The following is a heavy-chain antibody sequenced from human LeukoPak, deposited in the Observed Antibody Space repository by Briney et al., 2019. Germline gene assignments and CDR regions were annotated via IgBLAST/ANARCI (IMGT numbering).Heavy chain of an antibody. V-gene: IGHV1-2*04. CDR3: ARGALSSGYFYYYYGMDV. Sequence: ASVTVSCKASGYTFTGYYMHWVRQAPGQGLEWMGWINPNSGGTNYAQKFQGWVTMTRDTSISTAYMELSRLRSDDTAVYYCARGALSSGYFYYYYGMDVWGQGTTVTVSS. D-gene: IGHD3-22*01. CDR1: GYTFTGYY. J-gene: IGHJ6*02. CDR2: INPNSGGT.